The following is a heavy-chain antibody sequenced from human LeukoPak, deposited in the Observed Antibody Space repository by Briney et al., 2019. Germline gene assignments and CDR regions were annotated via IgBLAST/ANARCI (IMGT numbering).Heavy chain of an antibody. CDR3: AREEHGGYFDY. CDR1: GFTFSSYS. D-gene: IGHD2-15*01. V-gene: IGHV3-21*04. J-gene: IGHJ4*02. Sequence: PGGSLRLSCAASGFTFSSYSMNWVRQAPGKGLEWVSSISGSSTYIYYADSVKGRFTISRDNSKNTLYLQMNSLRAEDTAVYYCAREEHGGYFDYWGQGNPVTVSS. CDR2: ISGSSTYI.